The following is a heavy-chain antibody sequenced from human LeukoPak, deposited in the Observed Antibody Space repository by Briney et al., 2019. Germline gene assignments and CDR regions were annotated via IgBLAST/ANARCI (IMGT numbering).Heavy chain of an antibody. V-gene: IGHV4-59*01. CDR3: ARAGGTMVARIFFDY. Sequence: SETLSLTCAVSGGSISSYYWSWIRQPPGKGLEWIGYIYYSGSTTYNPSLKSRVTISVDTSKNQFSLKLSSVTAADTAVYYCARAGGTMVARIFFDYWGQGTLVTVSS. CDR2: IYYSGST. J-gene: IGHJ4*02. D-gene: IGHD4/OR15-4a*01. CDR1: GGSISSYY.